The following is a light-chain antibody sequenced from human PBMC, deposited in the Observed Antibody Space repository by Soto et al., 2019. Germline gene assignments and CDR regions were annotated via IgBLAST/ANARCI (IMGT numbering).Light chain of an antibody. CDR1: QSVRSY. V-gene: IGKV3-11*01. Sequence: EIVLTQSPATLSLPPGERATLSCRASQSVRSYLAWYQQKPGQAPRLLIHDASSRATGIPARFSGSGSGTDFTLTISSLEPEDFAVYYCQQRTNWPSSTFGQGTRLEIK. J-gene: IGKJ5*01. CDR2: DAS. CDR3: QQRTNWPSST.